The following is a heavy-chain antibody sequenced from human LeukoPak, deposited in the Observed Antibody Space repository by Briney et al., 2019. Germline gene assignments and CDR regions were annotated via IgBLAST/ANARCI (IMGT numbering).Heavy chain of an antibody. J-gene: IGHJ3*02. CDR2: IYYSGST. Sequence: SETLSLTCTVSGGSISSYYWSWIRQPPGKGLEWIGYIYYSGSTNYNPSLRSRVTISADLSKNQVSLKMTSVSATDTAVYYCARDSRLGPRAGDFDIWGRGSMVIVSS. V-gene: IGHV4-59*01. CDR3: ARDSRLGPRAGDFDI. D-gene: IGHD1-26*01. CDR1: GGSISSYY.